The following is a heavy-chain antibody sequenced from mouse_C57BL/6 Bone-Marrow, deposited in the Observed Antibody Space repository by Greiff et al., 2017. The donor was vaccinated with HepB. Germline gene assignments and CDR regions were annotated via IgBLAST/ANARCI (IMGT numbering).Heavy chain of an antibody. CDR3: ARDYGSSYEWFAY. J-gene: IGHJ3*01. V-gene: IGHV1-55*01. D-gene: IGHD1-1*01. CDR1: GYTFTSYW. CDR2: IYPGSGST. Sequence: QVQLQQPGAELVKPGASVKMSCKASGYTFTSYWITWVKQRPAQGLEWIGDIYPGSGSTNYNEKFKSKATLTVDTSSSTAYMQLSSLTSEDSAVYYCARDYGSSYEWFAYWGQGTLVTVSA.